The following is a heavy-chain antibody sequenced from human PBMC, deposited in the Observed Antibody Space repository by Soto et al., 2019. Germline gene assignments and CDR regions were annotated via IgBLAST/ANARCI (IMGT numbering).Heavy chain of an antibody. J-gene: IGHJ4*02. D-gene: IGHD2-15*01. CDR1: GFTFSSYA. CDR2: ISDTGGST. V-gene: IGHV3-23*01. CDR3: AKVGELAVGGFDY. Sequence: EVQLLESGGGLVQPGGSLRLSCAASGFTFSSYAMSWVRQAPGKGLEWVSRISDTGGSTYYADSVKGRFTISRDSSKNTLYLQMDSLRADDTAIYYRAKVGELAVGGFDYWGQGTLVSVSS.